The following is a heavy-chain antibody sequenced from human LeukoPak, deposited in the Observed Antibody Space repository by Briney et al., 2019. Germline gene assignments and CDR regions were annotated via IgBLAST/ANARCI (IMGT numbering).Heavy chain of an antibody. D-gene: IGHD3-10*01. V-gene: IGHV4-59*01. Sequence: PSETLSLTCTVSGGSISSYYWSWIRQPPGKGLEWIGCIYYSGSTNYNPSLKSRVTISVDTSKNQFSLKLSSVTAADTAVYYCARGGDYGSGSYYRNWGQGTLVTVSS. CDR1: GGSISSYY. J-gene: IGHJ4*02. CDR2: IYYSGST. CDR3: ARGGDYGSGSYYRN.